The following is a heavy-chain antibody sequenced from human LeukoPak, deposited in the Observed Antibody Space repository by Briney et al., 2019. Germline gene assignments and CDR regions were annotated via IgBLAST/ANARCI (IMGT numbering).Heavy chain of an antibody. Sequence: SETLSLTCTVSGGSISSYYWSWIRQPPGKGLEWIGYIYYSGSTNHNPSLKSRVTISVDTSKNQFSLKLSSVTAADTAVYYCARDDPGKNWFDPWGQGTLVTVSS. V-gene: IGHV4-59*01. CDR2: IYYSGST. D-gene: IGHD3-10*01. CDR3: ARDDPGKNWFDP. CDR1: GGSISSYY. J-gene: IGHJ5*02.